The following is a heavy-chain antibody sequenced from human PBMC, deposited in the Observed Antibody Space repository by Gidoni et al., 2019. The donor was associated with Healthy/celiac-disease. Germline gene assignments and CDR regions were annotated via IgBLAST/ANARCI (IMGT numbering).Heavy chain of an antibody. D-gene: IGHD6-13*01. CDR2: ISSSSSTI. V-gene: IGHV3-48*01. J-gene: IGHJ4*02. Sequence: APGKGLEWVSYISSSSSTIYYADSVKGRFTISRDNAKNSLYLQMNSLRAEDTAVYYCARDRNIAAAGTGLDYWGQGTLVTVSS. CDR3: ARDRNIAAAGTGLDY.